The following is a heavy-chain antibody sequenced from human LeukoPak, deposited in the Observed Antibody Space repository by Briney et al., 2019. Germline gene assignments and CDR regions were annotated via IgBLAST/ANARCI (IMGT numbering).Heavy chain of an antibody. J-gene: IGHJ5*02. Sequence: SETLSLTCAVSGGSISSYYWSWIRQPPGKGLEWIGYIYTSGSTNYNPSLKSRVTISVDTSKNQFSLKLSSVTAADTAVYYCARHESIAAALFDPWGQGTLVTVSS. CDR3: ARHESIAAALFDP. CDR1: GGSISSYY. D-gene: IGHD6-13*01. V-gene: IGHV4-4*09. CDR2: IYTSGST.